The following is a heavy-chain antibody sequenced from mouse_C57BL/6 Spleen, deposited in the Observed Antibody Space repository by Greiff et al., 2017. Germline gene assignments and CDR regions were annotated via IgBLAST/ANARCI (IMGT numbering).Heavy chain of an antibody. CDR3: AILTGNFPDYAMDY. CDR1: GYTFTDYN. J-gene: IGHJ4*01. Sequence: EVQLQQSGPELVKPGASVKMSCKASGYTFTDYNMHWVKQSHGKSLEWIGYINPNNGGTSYNQKFKGKATLTVNKSSSTAYMELRSLTSEDSAVYYCAILTGNFPDYAMDYWGQGTSVTVSS. D-gene: IGHD4-1*01. V-gene: IGHV1-22*01. CDR2: INPNNGGT.